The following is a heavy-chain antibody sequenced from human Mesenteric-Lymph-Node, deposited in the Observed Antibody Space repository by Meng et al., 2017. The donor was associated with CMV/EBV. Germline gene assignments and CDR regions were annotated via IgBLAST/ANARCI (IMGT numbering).Heavy chain of an antibody. J-gene: IGHJ4*02. CDR1: SFTVSGNY. D-gene: IGHD1-7*01. V-gene: IGHV3-53*01. CDR3: AAAPQRGGTDCCALES. Sequence: GGSLRLSCAASSFTVSGNYMSWVRRAPGKGLQWVSLVYSDGTTYYADSVKGRFTISRDVSKNTLYLQMNSLRAEDTAVYYCAAAPQRGGTDCCALESWGQGTLVTVSS. CDR2: VYSDGTT.